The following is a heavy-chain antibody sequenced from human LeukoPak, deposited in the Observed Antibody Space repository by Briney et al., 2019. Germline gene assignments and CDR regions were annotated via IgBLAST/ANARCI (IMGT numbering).Heavy chain of an antibody. CDR3: ARSPADYDSSGY. V-gene: IGHV3-20*04. J-gene: IGHJ4*02. Sequence: GGSLRLSCAASGFTFSSYGMHWVRQAPGKGLEWVSGINWNGGSTGYADSVKGRFTISRDNAKNSLYLQMNSLRAEDTALYYCARSPADYDSSGYWGQGTLVTVSS. CDR1: GFTFSSYG. D-gene: IGHD3-22*01. CDR2: INWNGGST.